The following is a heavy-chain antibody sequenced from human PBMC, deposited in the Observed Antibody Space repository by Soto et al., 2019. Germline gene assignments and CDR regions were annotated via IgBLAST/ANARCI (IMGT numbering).Heavy chain of an antibody. Sequence: QVHLQESGPGLVKPSQTLSLTCTVSGGSISSSDYYWSWKPPPPGKGLEWMVYIYSSWNTDYNPSLTSRITRSVDTSKNQFYLKLHYVTAADTAQYYCESGLSAATVVTGYVDYWGQGTLVTVSS. D-gene: IGHD2-15*01. CDR2: IYSSWNT. CDR1: GGSISSSDYY. CDR3: ESGLSAATVVTGYVDY. V-gene: IGHV4-31*03. J-gene: IGHJ4*02.